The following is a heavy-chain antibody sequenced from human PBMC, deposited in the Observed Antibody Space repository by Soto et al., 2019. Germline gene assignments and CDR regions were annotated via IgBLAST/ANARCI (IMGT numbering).Heavy chain of an antibody. CDR2: ISSSSSYT. CDR1: GFTFSDYY. Sequence: PGGSLRLSCAASGFTFSDYYMSWIRQALGNGLEWVSYISSSSSYTNYADSVKGRFTISRDNAKNSLYLQMNSLRAEDTAVYYCATYYYDSSGYWPPYYFDYWGQGTLVTVSS. CDR3: ATYYYDSSGYWPPYYFDY. J-gene: IGHJ4*02. V-gene: IGHV3-11*06. D-gene: IGHD3-22*01.